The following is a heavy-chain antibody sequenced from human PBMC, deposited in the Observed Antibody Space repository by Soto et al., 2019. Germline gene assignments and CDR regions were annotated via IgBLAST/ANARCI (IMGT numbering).Heavy chain of an antibody. J-gene: IGHJ5*02. CDR2: IYHSGTT. Sequence: PSETLSLTCAVSGDSITSGDFSWSWVRQPPGKGLEWIGYIYHSGTTFYNPSVKSRVSMSLDRSKNQFSLRLTSVTAADTAMYYCARGLGYCSTTTCSEDWFDPWGPGTLVTVSS. CDR3: ARGLGYCSTTTCSEDWFDP. D-gene: IGHD2-2*01. CDR1: GDSITSGDFS. V-gene: IGHV4-30-2*01.